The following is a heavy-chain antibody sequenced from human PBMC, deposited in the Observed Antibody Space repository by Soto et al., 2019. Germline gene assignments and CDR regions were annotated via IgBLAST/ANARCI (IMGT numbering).Heavy chain of an antibody. V-gene: IGHV3-30*03. Sequence: QVQLVESGGGVVQPGRSLRLSCAASGFTVSSYGRHWVRHAPGKGLEWVAVISRDGGTKYYADSVKGRFTISRDNSRNTLFLEMNSLRGDDMAVYYCTSEVASGYWGQGTLVTVSS. D-gene: IGHD3-10*01. J-gene: IGHJ4*02. CDR1: GFTVSSYG. CDR2: ISRDGGTK. CDR3: TSEVASGY.